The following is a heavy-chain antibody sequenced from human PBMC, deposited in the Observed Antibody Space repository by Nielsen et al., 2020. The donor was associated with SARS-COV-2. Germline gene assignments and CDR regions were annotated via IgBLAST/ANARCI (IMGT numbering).Heavy chain of an antibody. D-gene: IGHD6-13*01. CDR3: AKGARIAAPRSAFDI. CDR1: GFTFSTSG. CDR2: IWYDGSNK. J-gene: IGHJ3*02. V-gene: IGHV3-33*06. Sequence: GESLKISCAASGFTFSTSGMHWVRQAPGKGLEWVAVIWYDGSNKYYADSVKGRFTISRDNSKNTLYLQMNSLRAEDTAVYYCAKGARIAAPRSAFDIWGQGTKVTVSS.